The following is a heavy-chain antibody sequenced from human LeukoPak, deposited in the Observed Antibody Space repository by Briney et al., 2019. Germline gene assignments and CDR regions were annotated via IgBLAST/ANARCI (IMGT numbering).Heavy chain of an antibody. J-gene: IGHJ4*02. Sequence: GGSLRLSCAAFGFTFSSYAMHWVRQAPGKGLEYVSGISSNGGSTYYANSVKGRFTISRDNSKNTLYLQVGSLRAEDMAVYYCARVSLAAAGIDYWGQGTLVTVSS. D-gene: IGHD6-13*01. CDR2: ISSNGGST. V-gene: IGHV3-64*01. CDR3: ARVSLAAAGIDY. CDR1: GFTFSSYA.